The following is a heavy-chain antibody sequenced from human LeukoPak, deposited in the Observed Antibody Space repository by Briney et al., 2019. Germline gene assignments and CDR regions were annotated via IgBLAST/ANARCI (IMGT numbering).Heavy chain of an antibody. D-gene: IGHD3-22*01. Sequence: SETLSFTCTVSGGSISSYYWSWIRQPPGKGLEWIAYIYYSGSTNYNPSLKSRVTISVDTSKNQFSLKLSSVTAADTAVYYCARADDSSGYYFDAFDIWGQGTMVTVSS. V-gene: IGHV4-59*01. CDR3: ARADDSSGYYFDAFDI. CDR1: GGSISSYY. J-gene: IGHJ3*02. CDR2: IYYSGST.